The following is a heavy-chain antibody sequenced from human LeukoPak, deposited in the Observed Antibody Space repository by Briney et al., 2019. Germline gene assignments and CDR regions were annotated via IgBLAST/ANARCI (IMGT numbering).Heavy chain of an antibody. V-gene: IGHV1-2*02. D-gene: IGHD2-15*01. CDR3: ARFVGYCSGGSCYSADYFDY. Sequence: ASVKVSCKASGYTFTGYYMHWVRQAPGQGLEWMGWINPNSGGTNYAQKFQGRVTMTRDTSISTAYMELSRLRSDDTAVYYCARFVGYCSGGSCYSADYFDYWGQGTLVTVSS. CDR2: INPNSGGT. CDR1: GYTFTGYY. J-gene: IGHJ4*02.